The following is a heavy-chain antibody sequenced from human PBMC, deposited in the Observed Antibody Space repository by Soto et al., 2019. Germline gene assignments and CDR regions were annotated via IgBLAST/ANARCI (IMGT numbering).Heavy chain of an antibody. CDR2: IYSSVST. Sequence: SETLSLTCTVSGGSISNYYWNWLRQSPGKGLEWIGYIYSSVSTHYNPSLQNRVTISIDTSKNQVSLKVNSVTAADTAVYYCARDHPHSYGVYYFHYWGQGTPVTVS. J-gene: IGHJ4*02. V-gene: IGHV4-59*01. D-gene: IGHD5-18*01. CDR1: GGSISNYY. CDR3: ARDHPHSYGVYYFHY.